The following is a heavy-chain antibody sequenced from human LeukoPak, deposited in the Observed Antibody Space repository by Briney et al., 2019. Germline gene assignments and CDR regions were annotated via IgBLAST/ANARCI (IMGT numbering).Heavy chain of an antibody. Sequence: SVKVSCKASGGTFSSYAISWVRQAPGQGLEWMGGIIPIFGTVNYAQKFQGRVTITADKSTSTAYMELSSLRSEDTAVYYCARVGMGLPWADYYYYYYMDVWGKGTTVTVSS. D-gene: IGHD5/OR15-5a*01. CDR1: GGTFSSYA. J-gene: IGHJ6*03. CDR2: IIPIFGTV. CDR3: ARVGMGLPWADYYYYYYMDV. V-gene: IGHV1-69*06.